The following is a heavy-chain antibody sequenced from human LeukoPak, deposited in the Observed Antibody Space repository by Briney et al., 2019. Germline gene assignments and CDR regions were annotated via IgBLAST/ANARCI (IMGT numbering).Heavy chain of an antibody. Sequence: SETLSLTCAVSGYSISSGYYWGWIRQPPGKGLEWFGSIYHSGSTYYNPSLKGRVTISVDTSKKQFSLKLTSVTAADTAVYYCATEVYSGRPSRSPFDYWGQGTLVTVSS. CDR3: ATEVYSGRPSRSPFDY. CDR1: GYSISSGYY. J-gene: IGHJ4*02. CDR2: IYHSGST. D-gene: IGHD6-13*01. V-gene: IGHV4-38-2*02.